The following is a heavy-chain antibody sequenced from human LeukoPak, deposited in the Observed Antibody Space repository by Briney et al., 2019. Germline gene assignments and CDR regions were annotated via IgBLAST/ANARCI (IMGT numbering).Heavy chain of an antibody. J-gene: IGHJ6*02. CDR2: INTNTGNP. D-gene: IGHD1-1*01. Sequence: ASVKVSCKASGYTFTSYAMNWVRQAPGQGLEWMGWINTNTGNPTYAQGFTGRFVFSLDTSVSTAYLQISSLKAEDTAVYYCARWDDSTYYYYGMDVWGQGTTVTVSS. CDR1: GYTFTSYA. V-gene: IGHV7-4-1*02. CDR3: ARWDDSTYYYYGMDV.